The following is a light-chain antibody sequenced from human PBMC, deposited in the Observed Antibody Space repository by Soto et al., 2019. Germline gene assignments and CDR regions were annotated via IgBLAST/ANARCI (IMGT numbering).Light chain of an antibody. Sequence: QPVLTQSPSASASLGASVKLTCTLSSGHSNYAIAWHQQQPEKGPRYLMKLNRDGSHSKGDGIPNRFSCSSSGAERYLTISSLQSEDEADYYCQTWGTGIVIFGGWTKLTVL. J-gene: IGLJ2*01. CDR3: QTWGTGIVI. V-gene: IGLV4-69*01. CDR2: LNRDGSH. CDR1: SGHSNYA.